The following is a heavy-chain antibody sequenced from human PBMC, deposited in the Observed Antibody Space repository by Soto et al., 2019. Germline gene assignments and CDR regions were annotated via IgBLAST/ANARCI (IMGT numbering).Heavy chain of an antibody. J-gene: IGHJ4*02. D-gene: IGHD3-16*02. V-gene: IGHV3-15*07. CDR3: MTDRQYRPAY. Sequence: PGGSLRLSCAGSGFTFNDAWRNWVRQAPGKGLEWVGRIKSESDGGTTAYAAPVKGRFTISRDDSKNTVYLQMNSLRTEDTALYYCMTDRQYRPAYWGQGTQVTVSS. CDR1: GFTFNDAW. CDR2: IKSESDGGTT.